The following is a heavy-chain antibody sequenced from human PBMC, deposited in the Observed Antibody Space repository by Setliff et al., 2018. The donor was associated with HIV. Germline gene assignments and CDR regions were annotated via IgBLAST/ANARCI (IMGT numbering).Heavy chain of an antibody. V-gene: IGHV4-61*09. D-gene: IGHD2-15*01. J-gene: IGHJ4*02. CDR2: IYTNGYT. Sequence: SETLSLTCAVYGGSISSDNYYWTWIRQSAGKGLEWVGHIYTNGYTNYNPSLKSRVTISFDTSQNQFSLKLSSVTAADTAVYYCARLGSHCKNAFCPPYWGQGTLVTVSS. CDR1: GGSISSDNYY. CDR3: ARLGSHCKNAFCPPY.